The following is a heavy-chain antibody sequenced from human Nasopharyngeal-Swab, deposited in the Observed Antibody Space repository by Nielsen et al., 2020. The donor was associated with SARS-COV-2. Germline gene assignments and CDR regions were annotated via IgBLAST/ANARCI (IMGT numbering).Heavy chain of an antibody. Sequence: KVSCKASGGTFSSYAISWVRQAPGQGLEWMGGIIPIFGTANYAQKFQGRVTITADESTSTAYMELSSLRSEDTAVYYCARDRSLEIKASSSDTYYGMDVWGQGTTVTVSS. J-gene: IGHJ6*02. CDR2: IIPIFGTA. D-gene: IGHD6-6*01. V-gene: IGHV1-69*01. CDR3: ARDRSLEIKASSSDTYYGMDV. CDR1: GGTFSSYA.